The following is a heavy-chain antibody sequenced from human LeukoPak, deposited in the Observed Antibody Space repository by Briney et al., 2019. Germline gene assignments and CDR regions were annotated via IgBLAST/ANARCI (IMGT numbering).Heavy chain of an antibody. Sequence: GGSLRLSCAASGFTFNSYAMTWVRQAPGKGLEWVAHINQDGNKKYYVDSVKGRFTIFRDNAKNSLYLQMNSLRAEDTAVYYCATGDYGVHGDYWGQGILVTVSS. D-gene: IGHD4/OR15-4a*01. CDR3: ATGDYGVHGDY. V-gene: IGHV3-7*03. CDR2: INQDGNKK. J-gene: IGHJ4*02. CDR1: GFTFNSYA.